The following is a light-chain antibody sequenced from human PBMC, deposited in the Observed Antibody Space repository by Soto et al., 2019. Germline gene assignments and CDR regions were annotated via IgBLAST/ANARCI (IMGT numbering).Light chain of an antibody. V-gene: IGKV4-1*01. CDR1: QSVLYSSNNYKY. CDR2: WAS. J-gene: IGKJ5*01. Sequence: DIVMTQSPYSLAVSLGETATINGKSSQSVLYSSNNYKYLAWYQRKPGQPPKLIIYWASTRESGVPDRFSGSGSGTDFTITISSLQDEDVAVYYCQQYYSTPSITFAQGARLEIK. CDR3: QQYYSTPSIT.